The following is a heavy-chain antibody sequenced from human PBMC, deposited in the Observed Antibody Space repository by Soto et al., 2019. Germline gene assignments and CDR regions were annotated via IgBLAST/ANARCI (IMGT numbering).Heavy chain of an antibody. CDR1: GFTFSTYS. J-gene: IGHJ4*02. CDR2: ISSSSSDV. CDR3: VRDFVAATGFFEY. V-gene: IGHV3-21*01. D-gene: IGHD6-19*01. Sequence: GGSLRLSCAASGFTFSTYSMNWVRQAPGKGLEWVSSISSSSSDVFYADSVKGRFTISRDNAKNSLYLQMNSLRVEDTAVYYCVRDFVAATGFFEYWGLGTLVTVSS.